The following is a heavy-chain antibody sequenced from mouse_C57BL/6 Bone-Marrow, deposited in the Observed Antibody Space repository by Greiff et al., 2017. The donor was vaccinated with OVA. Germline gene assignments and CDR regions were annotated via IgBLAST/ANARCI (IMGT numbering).Heavy chain of an antibody. CDR3: ASAVFAY. CDR1: GSTFTSYW. J-gene: IGHJ3*01. V-gene: IGHV1-50*01. Sequence: QVQLQQPGAELVKPGASVKLSCKASGSTFTSYWMQWVKQRPGQGLEWIGEIDPSDSYTNYNQKFKGKATLTVDTSSSTAYMQLSSLTSEGSAVYYCASAVFAYWGQGTLVTVSA. CDR2: IDPSDSYT.